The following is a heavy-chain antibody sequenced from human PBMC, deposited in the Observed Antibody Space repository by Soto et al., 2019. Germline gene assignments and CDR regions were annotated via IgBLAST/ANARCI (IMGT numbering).Heavy chain of an antibody. Sequence: PSETLSLTCTVSGGSINTYYWSWIRQSAGKGLEWIGRIYIGGSTNYNPSLMSRVSVSVDMSKNQFSLKLSSVTAADTAVYYCARGPGGFAAFSPDYWGHGTLVTVSS. D-gene: IGHD3-10*01. CDR3: ARGPGGFAAFSPDY. V-gene: IGHV4-4*07. CDR1: GGSINTYY. J-gene: IGHJ4*01. CDR2: IYIGGST.